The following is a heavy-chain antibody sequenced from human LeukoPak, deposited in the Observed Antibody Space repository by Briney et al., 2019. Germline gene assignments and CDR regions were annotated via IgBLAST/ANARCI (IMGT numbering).Heavy chain of an antibody. J-gene: IGHJ4*02. V-gene: IGHV3-43D*03. Sequence: GGSLRLSCAASGFTFDDYAMHWVRQAPGKGLEWVSLISWDGGSTYYADSVKGRFTISRDNSKNSLYLQMNSLRAEDTALYYCAKSPYSSSWYAQKYYFDYWGQGTLVTVSP. CDR3: AKSPYSSSWYAQKYYFDY. CDR1: GFTFDDYA. CDR2: ISWDGGST. D-gene: IGHD6-13*01.